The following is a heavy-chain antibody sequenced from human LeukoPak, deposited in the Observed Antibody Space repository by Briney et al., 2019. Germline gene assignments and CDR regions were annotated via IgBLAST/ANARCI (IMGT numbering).Heavy chain of an antibody. V-gene: IGHV3-23*01. D-gene: IGHD3-22*01. Sequence: PGGSLRLPCAASGFTFSSYVMSWVRQAPGKGPEWVSAITSSRDSTYYADSVKGRFTISRDNSKNTLYLQMNSLRAEDTAVYYCAKGSSDTRPCYFDYWGQGTLVIVSS. CDR2: ITSSRDST. CDR3: AKGSSDTRPCYFDY. J-gene: IGHJ4*02. CDR1: GFTFSSYV.